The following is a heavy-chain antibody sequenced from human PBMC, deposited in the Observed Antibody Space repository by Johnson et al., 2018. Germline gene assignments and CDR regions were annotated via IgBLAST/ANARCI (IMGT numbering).Heavy chain of an antibody. J-gene: IGHJ6*03. Sequence: VQLVESGGVVVQPGGSLRLSCAASGFTFDDYAMHWVRQAPGKGLEWVSLITWDGGSTYYVDSVKGRFPISRDNSKNSLYLQMNSLRTEDTALYYCAGEGHSDPRQWYYYTDVWGKGTPVTVSS. CDR1: GFTFDDYA. V-gene: IGHV3-43D*03. CDR2: ITWDGGST. D-gene: IGHD6-19*01. CDR3: AGEGHSDPRQWYYYTDV.